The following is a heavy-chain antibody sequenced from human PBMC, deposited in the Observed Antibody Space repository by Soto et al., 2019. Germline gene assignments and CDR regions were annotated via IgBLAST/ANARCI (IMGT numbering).Heavy chain of an antibody. J-gene: IGHJ6*02. Sequence: PGGSLRLSCAASGFTCRSYGMHWVRQAPGKGLEWVAVISYDGSNKYYADSVKGRFTISRDNSKNTLYLQMNSLRAEDTAVYYCAKADGLYYDFWSGYPDYYYYGMDVWGQGTTVTVSS. V-gene: IGHV3-30*18. D-gene: IGHD3-3*01. CDR3: AKADGLYYDFWSGYPDYYYYGMDV. CDR2: ISYDGSNK. CDR1: GFTCRSYG.